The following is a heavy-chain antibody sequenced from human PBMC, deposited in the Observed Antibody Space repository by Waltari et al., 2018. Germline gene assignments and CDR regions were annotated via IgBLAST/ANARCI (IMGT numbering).Heavy chain of an antibody. Sequence: EVQLVESGGGLVQPGGSLRLSCAASGFTFSSYEMNWVRQAPGKGLEWVSYISSSGSTIYYADSVKGRFTISRDNAKNSLYLQMNSLRAEDTAVYYCATLENFFDYWGQGTLVTVSS. CDR2: ISSSGSTI. D-gene: IGHD3-3*01. CDR3: ATLENFFDY. CDR1: GFTFSSYE. V-gene: IGHV3-48*03. J-gene: IGHJ4*02.